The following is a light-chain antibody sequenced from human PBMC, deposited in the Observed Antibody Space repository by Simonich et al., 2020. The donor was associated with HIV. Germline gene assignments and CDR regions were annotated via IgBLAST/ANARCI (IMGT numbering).Light chain of an antibody. Sequence: EIVLTQSPATLSLSPGERATLSCRASQSVSRNLAWDQQKPGQAPRLLIYDASNRATGIPARFSGSGSGTDFTLTISSLEPEDFAVYYCQQRSNWPLTFGGGTKVEIK. CDR3: QQRSNWPLT. J-gene: IGKJ4*01. V-gene: IGKV3-11*01. CDR1: QSVSRN. CDR2: DAS.